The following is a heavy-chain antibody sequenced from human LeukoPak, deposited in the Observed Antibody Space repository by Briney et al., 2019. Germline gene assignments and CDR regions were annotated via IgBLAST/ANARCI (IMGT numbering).Heavy chain of an antibody. J-gene: IGHJ4*02. CDR1: GHSISSGYF. V-gene: IGHV4-38-2*02. CDR2: IYHSGST. CDR3: ARRIAVTGSFDY. Sequence: SETLSLTFTVSGHSISSGYFWGWIRQPPGKGLEWIGSIYHSGSTHYNPSLKSRVTISIITSKNQFSLKLRSVTATDTALYYCARRIAVTGSFDYWGQGTLVTVSS. D-gene: IGHD6-19*01.